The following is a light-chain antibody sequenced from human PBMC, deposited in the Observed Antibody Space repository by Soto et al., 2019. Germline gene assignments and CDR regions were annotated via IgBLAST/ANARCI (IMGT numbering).Light chain of an antibody. Sequence: DIQMAQSPSTLSASVGDRVTITCRASQSISSWLAWYQQKPGKAPKLLIYDASSLESGVPSRFSGSGSGTEFTLTISSLQPDDFATYYCQPYNSLWTFGQGTKVDIK. CDR3: QPYNSLWT. V-gene: IGKV1-5*01. CDR2: DAS. CDR1: QSISSW. J-gene: IGKJ2*02.